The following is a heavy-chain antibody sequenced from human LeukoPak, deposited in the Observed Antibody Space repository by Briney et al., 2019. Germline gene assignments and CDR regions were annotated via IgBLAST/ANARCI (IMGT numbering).Heavy chain of an antibody. Sequence: GGSLRLSCAASGFTFSSYAMSWVRQAPGKGLEWVSAISGCGGSTYYADSVKGRFTISRDNSENTLYLQMNSLRAEDTAVYYCAKVPAVAGRLYYFDYWGQGTLVTVSS. CDR2: ISGCGGST. J-gene: IGHJ4*02. V-gene: IGHV3-23*01. D-gene: IGHD6-19*01. CDR3: AKVPAVAGRLYYFDY. CDR1: GFTFSSYA.